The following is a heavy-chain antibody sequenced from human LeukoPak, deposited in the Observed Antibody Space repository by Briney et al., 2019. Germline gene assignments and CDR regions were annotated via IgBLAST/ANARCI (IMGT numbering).Heavy chain of an antibody. Sequence: PSETLSLTCTVSGGSISSYYWSWIRQPPGKGLEWIGYIYYSGSTNYNPSLKSRVTISVDTSKNQFSLKLSAVTAADTAVYYCARDGIAAAGYWFDPWGQGTLVTVSS. V-gene: IGHV4-59*12. CDR1: GGSISSYY. CDR3: ARDGIAAAGYWFDP. D-gene: IGHD6-13*01. CDR2: IYYSGST. J-gene: IGHJ5*02.